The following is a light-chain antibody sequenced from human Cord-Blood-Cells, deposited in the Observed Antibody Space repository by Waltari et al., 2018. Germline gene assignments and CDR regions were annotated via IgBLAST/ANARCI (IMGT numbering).Light chain of an antibody. CDR2: DVI. V-gene: IGLV2-14*03. CDR1: SSDVGGYNY. Sequence: QSALTQPASVSGSPGQSITISCTGTSSDVGGYNYVSWYQQHPSKAPKLMIYDVIHRPAGGSNRFAGPTYGNTASLTISGLQAEDEADYYCSSYTSSSTWVFGGGTKLTVL. J-gene: IGLJ3*02. CDR3: SSYTSSSTWV.